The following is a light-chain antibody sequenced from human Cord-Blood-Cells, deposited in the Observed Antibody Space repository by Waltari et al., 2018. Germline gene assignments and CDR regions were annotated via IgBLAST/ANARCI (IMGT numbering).Light chain of an antibody. Sequence: DIVMTQFPDSLAVSLGARATINCHSSPSVLYSSNNKNYLAWYQQKPGQPPKLLIYWASTRESGVPDRFSGSGSGTDFTLTISSLQAEDVAVYYCQQYYSTPYTFGQGTKLEIK. V-gene: IGKV4-1*01. J-gene: IGKJ2*01. CDR2: WAS. CDR3: QQYYSTPYT. CDR1: PSVLYSSNNKNY.